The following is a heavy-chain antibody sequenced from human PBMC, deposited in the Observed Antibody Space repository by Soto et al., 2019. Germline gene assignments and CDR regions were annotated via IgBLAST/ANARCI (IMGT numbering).Heavy chain of an antibody. J-gene: IGHJ6*02. CDR3: ARDRHGYCTNGVCYGHYYGMDV. CDR2: IIPIFGTA. V-gene: IGHV1-69*13. D-gene: IGHD2-8*01. Sequence: SVKVSCKASGGTFSSYAISWVRQAPGQGLEWMGGIIPIFGTANYAQKFQGRVTITADESTGTAYMELSSLRSEDTAVYYCARDRHGYCTNGVCYGHYYGMDVWGQGTTVTVSS. CDR1: GGTFSSYA.